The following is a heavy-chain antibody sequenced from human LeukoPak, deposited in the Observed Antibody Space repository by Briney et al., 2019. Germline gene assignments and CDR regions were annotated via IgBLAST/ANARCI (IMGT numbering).Heavy chain of an antibody. CDR2: ISSSSSYI. CDR3: ASNSGWTLFDY. CDR1: GFTFSSYS. V-gene: IGHV3-21*01. Sequence: GGSLGLSCAASGFTFSSYSMNWVRQAPGKGLEWVSSISSSSSYIYYADSVKGRFTISRDNAKNSLYLQMNSLRAEDTAVYYCASNSGWTLFDYWGQGTLVTVSS. D-gene: IGHD6-19*01. J-gene: IGHJ4*02.